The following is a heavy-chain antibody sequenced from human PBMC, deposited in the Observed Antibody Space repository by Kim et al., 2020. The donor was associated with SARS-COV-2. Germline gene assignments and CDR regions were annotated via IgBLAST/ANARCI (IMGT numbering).Heavy chain of an antibody. J-gene: IGHJ5*02. CDR1: GFTFSSYA. V-gene: IGHV3-30*04. CDR3: ARDPTWGGSSWYRYWFDP. CDR2: ISYDGSNK. D-gene: IGHD6-13*01. Sequence: GGSLRLSCAASGFTFSSYAMHWVRQAPGKGLEWVAVISYDGSNKYYVDSVKGRFTISRDNSKNTLYLQMNSLRAEDTAVYYCARDPTWGGSSWYRYWFDPWGQGTLVTVSS.